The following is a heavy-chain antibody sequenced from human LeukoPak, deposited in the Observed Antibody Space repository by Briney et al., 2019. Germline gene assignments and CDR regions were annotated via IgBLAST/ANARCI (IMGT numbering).Heavy chain of an antibody. CDR1: GGSISSYY. J-gene: IGHJ4*02. D-gene: IGHD3-3*01. CDR3: AREYYDFWSGSQSFDY. CDR2: IYYSGST. Sequence: SETLSLTCTVSGGSISSYYWSWIRQPPGKGLEWLGYIYYSGSTNYNPSLKSRVTMSVDTSKNQFSLKLSSVTAADTAVYYCAREYYDFWSGSQSFDYWGQGTLVTVSS. V-gene: IGHV4-59*12.